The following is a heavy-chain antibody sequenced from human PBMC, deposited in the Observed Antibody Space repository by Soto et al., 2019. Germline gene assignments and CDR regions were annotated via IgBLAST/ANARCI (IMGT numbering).Heavy chain of an antibody. D-gene: IGHD6-13*01. V-gene: IGHV4-34*01. J-gene: IGHJ5*02. CDR3: AKKGSSSWYSPNWFAP. CDR1: GGSFSGYY. Sequence: SETLSLTCAVYGGSFSGYYWSWIRQPPGKGLEWIGEINHSGSTNYNPSLKSRVTISVDTSKNQFSLKLSSVTAADTAVYYCAKKGSSSWYSPNWFAPWGQGTLVTVSS. CDR2: INHSGST.